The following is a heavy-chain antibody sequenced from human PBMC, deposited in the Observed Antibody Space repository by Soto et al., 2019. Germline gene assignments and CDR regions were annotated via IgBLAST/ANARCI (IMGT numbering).Heavy chain of an antibody. CDR1: GESIDTSGSY. CDR2: IYHSGST. J-gene: IGHJ4*02. V-gene: IGHV4-61*05. D-gene: IGHD3-22*01. Sequence: SETLSLTCSVSGESIDTSGSYWSWVRQPPGKGLEWIGEIYHSGSTNYNASLKSRVTISVDKSKNQFSLKLSSVTAADTAVYYCASKYYDDSRSFDHWGQGTLVTVSS. CDR3: ASKYYDDSRSFDH.